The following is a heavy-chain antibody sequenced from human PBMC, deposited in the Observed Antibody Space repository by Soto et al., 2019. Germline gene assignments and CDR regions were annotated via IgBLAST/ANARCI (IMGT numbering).Heavy chain of an antibody. J-gene: IGHJ6*02. D-gene: IGHD4-4*01. CDR2: IYSGGSDK. CDR1: GYSFSSYW. Sequence: GGSLKISCKGSGYSFSSYWMGWVRQVPGKGLEWMGIIYSGGSDKRYAPSFPGHVTITSDKSTNNAYLQWNTLKASDTAMYYCGTNISNLRSYYCAMDVWGQGTTVTVSS. CDR3: GTNISNLRSYYCAMDV. V-gene: IGHV5-51*01.